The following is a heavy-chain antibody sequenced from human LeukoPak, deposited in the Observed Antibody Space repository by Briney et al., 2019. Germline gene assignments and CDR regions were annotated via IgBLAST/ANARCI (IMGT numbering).Heavy chain of an antibody. D-gene: IGHD2-2*01. CDR3: ARSSSSTSCYGDDDY. V-gene: IGHV1-18*04. CDR1: GYTFTSYG. J-gene: IGHJ4*02. Sequence: AASVKVSCKASGYTFTSYGISWVRQAPGQGLEWMGWISAYNGNTNYAQKLQGRVTMTTDTSTSTAYMELRSLRSDDTAVYYCARSSSSTSCYGDDDYWGQGTLDTVSS. CDR2: ISAYNGNT.